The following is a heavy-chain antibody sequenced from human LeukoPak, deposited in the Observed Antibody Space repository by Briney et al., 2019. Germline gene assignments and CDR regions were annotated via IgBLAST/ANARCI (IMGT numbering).Heavy chain of an antibody. V-gene: IGHV3-48*01. Sequence: GGSLRLSCVASGFTFSTYSMNWVRQAPGKGLEWVSYITSSSSAKYYADSVNGRFTISRDNAENSLYLQMNSLRAEDTAVYYCTRDQEGSDYWGQGTLVTVSS. CDR1: GFTFSTYS. CDR3: TRDQEGSDY. J-gene: IGHJ4*02. CDR2: ITSSSSAK.